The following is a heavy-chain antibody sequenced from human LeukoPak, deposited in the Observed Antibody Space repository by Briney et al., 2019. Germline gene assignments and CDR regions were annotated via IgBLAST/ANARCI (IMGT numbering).Heavy chain of an antibody. D-gene: IGHD1-7*01. CDR3: AKDISGYNWNYGAFDY. Sequence: GRSLRLSCAASGFTFSSYGMHWVRQAPGKGLEWVAVISYDGSNKYYADSVKGRFTISRDNSKNTLYLQMNSLRVEDTAVYYCAKDISGYNWNYGAFDYWGQGTLVTVSS. J-gene: IGHJ4*02. V-gene: IGHV3-30*18. CDR1: GFTFSSYG. CDR2: ISYDGSNK.